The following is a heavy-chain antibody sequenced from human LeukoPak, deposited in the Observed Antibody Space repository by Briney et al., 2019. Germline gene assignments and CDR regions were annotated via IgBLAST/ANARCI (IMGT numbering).Heavy chain of an antibody. CDR3: AKSNDYYDSRGYVDY. V-gene: IGHV3-21*04. D-gene: IGHD3-22*01. Sequence: GGSLRLSCTASGFTFSGYSMNWIRQAPGKGLEWVSSFGTRSTSIYYADSVKGRFTISRDNSKKTLYLQMNSLRAEDTAVYYCAKSNDYYDSRGYVDYWGQGTLVTVSS. J-gene: IGHJ4*02. CDR1: GFTFSGYS. CDR2: FGTRSTSI.